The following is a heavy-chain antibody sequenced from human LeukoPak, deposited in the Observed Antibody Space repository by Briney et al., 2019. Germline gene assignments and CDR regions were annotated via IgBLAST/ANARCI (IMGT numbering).Heavy chain of an antibody. CDR1: GGSINSYY. Sequence: TSETLSLTCTVSGGSINSYYWSWIRQPPGKGLEWIGYIYYSGSTNYNPSLKSRVTISVDTSKNQFSLKMSSVTAADAAVYYCARARDGHINNWFDPWGQGTLVTVSS. CDR3: ARARDGHINNWFDP. CDR2: IYYSGST. J-gene: IGHJ5*02. V-gene: IGHV4-59*01. D-gene: IGHD5-24*01.